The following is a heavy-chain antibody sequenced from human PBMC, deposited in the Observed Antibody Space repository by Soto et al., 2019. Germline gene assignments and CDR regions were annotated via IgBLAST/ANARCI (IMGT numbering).Heavy chain of an antibody. J-gene: IGHJ4*02. CDR1: GGSFSGYF. D-gene: IGHD2-21*02. V-gene: IGHV4-34*01. Sequence: PSETLSLTCAVYGGSFSGYFWTWIRQPPGKGLEWIGEISHSGSTNYNPSLKSRVTISVDTSKNQFSLKLNSVTAADTAVYYCARGGGIVVVTAPYDHWGQGTLVTVPQ. CDR3: ARGGGIVVVTAPYDH. CDR2: ISHSGST.